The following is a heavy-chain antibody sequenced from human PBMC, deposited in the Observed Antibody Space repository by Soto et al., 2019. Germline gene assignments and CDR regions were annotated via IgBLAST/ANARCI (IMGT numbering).Heavy chain of an antibody. CDR3: AKDLSREVATTTKMYYHYVMDV. CDR2: ISYDGSNK. J-gene: IGHJ6*02. CDR1: GFNIWSYV. Sequence: GVVGFNIWSYVVLRIMKTTEKVLEWVAIISYDGSNKYYVNAVKGRFTISRDNSNNTLYLQMNSLRAEDTAIYYCAKDLSREVATTTKMYYHYVMDVWGQGTTVTVSS. D-gene: IGHD5-12*01. V-gene: IGHV3-30*18.